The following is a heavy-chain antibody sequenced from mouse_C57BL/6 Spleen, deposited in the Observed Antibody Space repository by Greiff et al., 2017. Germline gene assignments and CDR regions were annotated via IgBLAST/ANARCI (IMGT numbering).Heavy chain of an antibody. V-gene: IGHV1-39*01. D-gene: IGHD1-1*01. CDR2: ISPNYGTT. CDR1: GYSFTDYN. J-gene: IGHJ4*01. CDR3: AREKTAVGDYYAMDY. Sequence: VQLKQSGPELVKPGASVKISCTASGYSFTDYNMNWVQQTNGKSLEWIGVISPNYGTTSYTQKFKGKATLTGDQSSSTAYMQLNSLTSEDSAVYYCAREKTAVGDYYAMDYWGQGTSVTVSS.